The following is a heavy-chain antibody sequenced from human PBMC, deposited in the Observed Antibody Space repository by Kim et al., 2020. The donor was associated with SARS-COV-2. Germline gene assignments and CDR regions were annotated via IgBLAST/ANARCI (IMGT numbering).Heavy chain of an antibody. J-gene: IGHJ6*03. CDR2: MFDSGKT. V-gene: IGHV4-59*08. Sequence: SETLSLTCTVSGGSINNYYWSWIRQPPGKGLEWIGYMFDSGKTNYNPSLKSRVTMSVDMSKNQFSLKVTSVTAADTAVYYCARRGSDYYHYMAVWGTGTTVAVSS. D-gene: IGHD3-16*01. CDR1: GGSINNYY. CDR3: ARRGSDYYHYMAV.